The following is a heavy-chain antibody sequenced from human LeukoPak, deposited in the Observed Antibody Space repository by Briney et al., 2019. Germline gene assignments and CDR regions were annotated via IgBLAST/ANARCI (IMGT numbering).Heavy chain of an antibody. V-gene: IGHV3-48*04. Sequence: PGGSLRLSCAASGFTFSSYSMNWVRQAPGKGLEWVSYISSSGRTIYYGDSVKGRFTISRDNAKNSLYLQMNSLRAEDTAVYYCVRDNGGSSPFDYWGQGTLVTVSS. J-gene: IGHJ4*02. CDR1: GFTFSSYS. CDR3: VRDNGGSSPFDY. CDR2: ISSSGRTI. D-gene: IGHD4-23*01.